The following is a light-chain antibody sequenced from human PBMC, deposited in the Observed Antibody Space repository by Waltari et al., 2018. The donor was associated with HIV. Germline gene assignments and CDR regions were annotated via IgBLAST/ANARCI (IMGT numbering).Light chain of an antibody. CDR1: QSVSSSH. CDR3: QQYGSSAPLT. Sequence: EIVLTQSPGALSLSPGERATLSCRASQSVSSSHLAWYQQRPGQAPRLLMYGTSSRATGIPDRFSGNGSGTDFTLTISRLEPEDFAVYYCQQYGSSAPLTFGGGTKVEIK. CDR2: GTS. V-gene: IGKV3-20*01. J-gene: IGKJ4*01.